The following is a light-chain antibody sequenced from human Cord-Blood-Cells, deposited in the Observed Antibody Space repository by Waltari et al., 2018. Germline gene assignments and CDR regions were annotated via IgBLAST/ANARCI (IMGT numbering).Light chain of an antibody. J-gene: IGKJ3*01. Sequence: DIQMTQSPSSLSASLGDRVTITCRASQSISSYLNWYHQKPGKAPKLLIYAASSLQSGVPSRFSGSGSGTDFTLTISSLQPEDFATYYCQQSYSTPIFTFGPGTKVDIK. CDR2: AAS. CDR3: QQSYSTPIFT. CDR1: QSISSY. V-gene: IGKV1-39*01.